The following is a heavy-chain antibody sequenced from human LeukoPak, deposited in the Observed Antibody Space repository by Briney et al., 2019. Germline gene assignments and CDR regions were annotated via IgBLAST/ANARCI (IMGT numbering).Heavy chain of an antibody. V-gene: IGHV4-31*03. CDR3: ARRFSTGPFDY. D-gene: IGHD2-2*01. CDR1: GGSISSGGYF. J-gene: IGHJ4*02. CDR2: IYYSGST. Sequence: SETLSLTCTVSGGSISSGGYFWSWIRQHPGKGLEWIGYIYYSGSTYYNPSLKGRVTMSVDTSKSQFSLKLNSVTAADTAVYYCARRFSTGPFDYWGQGILVTVSS.